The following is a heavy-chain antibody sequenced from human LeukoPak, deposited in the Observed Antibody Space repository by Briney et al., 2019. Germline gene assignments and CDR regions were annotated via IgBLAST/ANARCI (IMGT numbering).Heavy chain of an antibody. CDR1: GYTFADYS. V-gene: IGHV1-2*02. Sequence: ASVKVSCKASGYTFADYSIHWVRQAPGQGLECMGWIIPDTGVAKYAQTFQGRVTVTRDTSITTTFMELSSLRSDDTAVYYCARAVEASALDVWGQGTMVTVSS. CDR3: ARAVEASALDV. J-gene: IGHJ3*01. CDR2: IIPDTGVA.